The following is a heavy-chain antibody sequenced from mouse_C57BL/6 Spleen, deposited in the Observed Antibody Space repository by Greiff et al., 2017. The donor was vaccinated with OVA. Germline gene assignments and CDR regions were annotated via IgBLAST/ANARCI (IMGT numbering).Heavy chain of an antibody. CDR3: ASWDGFEY. CDR2: ICPGCGNS. CDR1: GYSFTSYY. D-gene: IGHD4-1*01. J-gene: IGHJ2*01. V-gene: IGHV1-66*01. Sequence: QVQLKQSGPELVKPGASVKISCKASGYSFTSYYIHWVKQRPGQGLEWIGWICPGCGNSKYNEKFKGKATVTADTSSSTAYMQLSSLTSEDSAVYYCASWDGFEYWGPGTTLTVSS.